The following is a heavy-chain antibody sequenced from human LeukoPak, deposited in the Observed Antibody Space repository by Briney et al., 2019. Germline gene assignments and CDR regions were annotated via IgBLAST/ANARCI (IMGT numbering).Heavy chain of an antibody. D-gene: IGHD2-15*01. CDR3: ARGGEYCSRGSCYFDY. CDR2: ISNYYGNT. Sequence: ASVKVSCKASGYTFSTYGVTWVRQAPGQGLEWMGYISNYYGNTKYAQKVQGRVTMTTDTSTSTAYMELTSLTSDDTALYYCARGGEYCSRGSCYFDYWGHGTLVTVSS. CDR1: GYTFSTYG. J-gene: IGHJ4*01. V-gene: IGHV1-18*01.